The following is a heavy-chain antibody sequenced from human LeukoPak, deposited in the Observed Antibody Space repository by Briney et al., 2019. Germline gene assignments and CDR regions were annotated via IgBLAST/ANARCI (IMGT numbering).Heavy chain of an antibody. CDR2: ISSSSSTI. J-gene: IGHJ3*02. V-gene: IGHV3-48*04. D-gene: IGHD7-27*01. CDR3: ARGGNWGRAFDI. Sequence: GGSLRLSCAASGFTFSSYSMNWVRQAPGKGLERVSYISSSSSTIYYADSVKGRFTISRDNAKNSLYLQMNSLRAEDTAVYCCARGGNWGRAFDIWGQGTMVTVSS. CDR1: GFTFSSYS.